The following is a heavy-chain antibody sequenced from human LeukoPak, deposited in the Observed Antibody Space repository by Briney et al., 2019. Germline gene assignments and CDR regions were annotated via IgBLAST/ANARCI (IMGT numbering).Heavy chain of an antibody. CDR3: ASRMEAVEDFDQ. Sequence: GESLQISCKGSGYSFATYWIGWLRQMPGKGLEWMGTIYPGDSDTRYSPSFQGQVTISADTSINTAYLQWSSLKASDTGMYYCASRMEAVEDFDQWGQGRLVTVSS. V-gene: IGHV5-51*01. CDR1: GYSFATYW. D-gene: IGHD6-19*01. J-gene: IGHJ4*02. CDR2: IYPGDSDT.